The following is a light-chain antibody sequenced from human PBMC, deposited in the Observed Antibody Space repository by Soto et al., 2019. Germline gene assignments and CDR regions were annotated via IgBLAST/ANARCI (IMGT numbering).Light chain of an antibody. V-gene: IGKV3-15*01. CDR2: GAS. CDR3: QQYNNWPLL. Sequence: EIVMTQSPATLSVSPGERATLSCRASQSVTNNLAWYQQKPGQAPRLLIYGASTRATGIPARFSGSGSGTEFTLTISSLQSEDFAVYYCQQYNNWPLLFGPGNKVDIK. CDR1: QSVTNN. J-gene: IGKJ3*01.